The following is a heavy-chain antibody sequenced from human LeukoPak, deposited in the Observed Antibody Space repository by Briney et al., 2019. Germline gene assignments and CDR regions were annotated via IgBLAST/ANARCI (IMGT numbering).Heavy chain of an antibody. V-gene: IGHV3-21*03. J-gene: IGHJ6*03. CDR1: GFTFSSYS. Sequence: GGSLRLSCAASGFTFSSYSMNWVRQAPGKGLEWVSSISSSSSYIYYADSVKGRFTISRDNAKNSLYLQMNSLKTEDTAVYYCTTDPSHDWIAAVDTVYYMEVWGKGTTVTVSS. CDR3: TTDPSHDWIAAVDTVYYMEV. D-gene: IGHD6-13*01. CDR2: ISSSSSYI.